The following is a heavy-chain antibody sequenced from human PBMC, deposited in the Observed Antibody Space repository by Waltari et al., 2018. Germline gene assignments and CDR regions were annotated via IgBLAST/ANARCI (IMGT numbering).Heavy chain of an antibody. J-gene: IGHJ3*02. D-gene: IGHD3-22*01. CDR1: GGSVSSGGYS. V-gene: IGHV4-30-4*07. Sequence: QVQLQESGPGLVKPSQTLSLTCTVSGGSVSSGGYSWSWIRQPPGKGLEWIGYIYYSGSTYYNPSLKSRVTISVDTSKNQFSLKLSSVTAADTAVYYCARAPKYYYDSSGYYRYDAFDIWGQGTMVTVSS. CDR3: ARAPKYYYDSSGYYRYDAFDI. CDR2: IYYSGST.